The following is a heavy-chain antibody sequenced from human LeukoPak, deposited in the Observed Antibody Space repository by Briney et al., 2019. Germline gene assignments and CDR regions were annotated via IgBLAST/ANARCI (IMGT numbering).Heavy chain of an antibody. CDR2: ISVSGGST. Sequence: GGSLRLSCAASGFTFSSYAMSWVRQAPGKGLEWVSGISVSGGSTYSAASVKGRFTISRDNSKNTLHLQMDIRRAGDTAVYYLARVFGPIVGDSFHYGGQGTLVTVSS. D-gene: IGHD2/OR15-2a*01. CDR3: ARVFGPIVGDSFHY. V-gene: IGHV3-23*01. CDR1: GFTFSSYA. J-gene: IGHJ4*02.